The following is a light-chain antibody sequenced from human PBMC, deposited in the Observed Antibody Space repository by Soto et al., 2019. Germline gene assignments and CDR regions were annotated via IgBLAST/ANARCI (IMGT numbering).Light chain of an antibody. CDR1: ASNFGAGYD. CDR3: QSFDNSLRGWV. Sequence: QSVLTQPPSVSGAPGQRVTISCTGSASNFGAGYDVHWYQQIPGTAPKLLIFETKSRPSGVPDRFSASKSGTSASLAITGRLVEGEAHDTCQSFDNSLRGWVFGGRTKVTVL. CDR2: ETK. V-gene: IGLV1-40*01. J-gene: IGLJ3*02.